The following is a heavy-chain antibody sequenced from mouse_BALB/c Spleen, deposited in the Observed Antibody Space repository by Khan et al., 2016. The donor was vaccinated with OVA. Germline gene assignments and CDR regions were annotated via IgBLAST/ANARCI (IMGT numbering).Heavy chain of an antibody. CDR3: AREGDDGGLAY. D-gene: IGHD2-3*01. J-gene: IGHJ3*01. V-gene: IGHV5-12*02. Sequence: EVELVESGGGLVQPGGSLKLSCATSGFTFSDYYMYWVRQTPEKRLEWVAYLSNRGTTTYYPDTVRGRFTISRDNAKNTLYWQRSSLESEATAMYYCAREGDDGGLAYWGQGTLVTVSA. CDR1: GFTFSDYY. CDR2: LSNRGTTT.